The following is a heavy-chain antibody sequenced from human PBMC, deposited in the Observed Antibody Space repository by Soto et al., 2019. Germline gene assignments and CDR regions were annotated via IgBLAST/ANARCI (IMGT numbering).Heavy chain of an antibody. CDR3: AREGEYYDHWFDP. Sequence: SETLSLTCAVYGGSFSGYYWSWIRQPPGKGLEWIGEINHSGSTNYNPSLKSRVTISVDTSKNQFSLKLSSVTAADTAVYYCAREGEYYDHWFDPWGQGTLVTVSS. CDR2: INHSGST. J-gene: IGHJ5*02. V-gene: IGHV4-34*01. CDR1: GGSFSGYY. D-gene: IGHD3-22*01.